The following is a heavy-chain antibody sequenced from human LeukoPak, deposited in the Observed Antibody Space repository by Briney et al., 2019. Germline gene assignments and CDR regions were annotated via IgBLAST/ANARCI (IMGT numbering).Heavy chain of an antibody. CDR3: AKDTGSQLYNWFDP. Sequence: GGSLRLSCAASGFTFDDYAMHWVRQAPGKGLEWVSGISWNSGSIGYADSVRGRFTISRDNAKNSLYLQMNSLRAEDTALYYCAKDTGSQLYNWFDPWGQGTLVTVSS. J-gene: IGHJ5*02. CDR1: GFTFDDYA. V-gene: IGHV3-9*01. D-gene: IGHD3-10*01. CDR2: ISWNSGSI.